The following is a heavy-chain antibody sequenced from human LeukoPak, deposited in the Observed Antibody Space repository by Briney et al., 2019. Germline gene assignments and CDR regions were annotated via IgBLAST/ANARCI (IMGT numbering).Heavy chain of an antibody. CDR2: IVVGSGNT. D-gene: IGHD1-26*01. V-gene: IGHV1-58*02. Sequence: TSVKVSCKASGFTFTSSAMQWVRQARGQRLEWIGWIVVGSGNTNYAQKFQERVAITRDMSTSTAYMQLSSLRSEDTAVYYCAADLEGATVYWGQGTLVTVSS. CDR1: GFTFTSSA. J-gene: IGHJ4*02. CDR3: AADLEGATVY.